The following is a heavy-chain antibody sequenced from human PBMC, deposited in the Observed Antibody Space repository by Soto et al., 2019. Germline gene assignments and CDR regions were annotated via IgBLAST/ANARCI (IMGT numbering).Heavy chain of an antibody. CDR3: AKVRYYDSSGNYFYFDY. D-gene: IGHD3-22*01. CDR2: INGSGSST. Sequence: GGSLRLSCAVSGFTFSNYAMSWVRQAPGKGLKWVSDINGSGSSTFYADSVKGRFTISRDNSKNTLYLQMNSLRVEDTAIYFCAKVRYYDSSGNYFYFDYLGQGTLVTVS. J-gene: IGHJ4*02. V-gene: IGHV3-23*01. CDR1: GFTFSNYA.